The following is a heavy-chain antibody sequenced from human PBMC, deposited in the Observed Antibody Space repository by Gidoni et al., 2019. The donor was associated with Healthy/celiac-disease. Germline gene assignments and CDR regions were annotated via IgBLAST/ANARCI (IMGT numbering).Heavy chain of an antibody. CDR1: GGPFSSYA. CDR3: ARGGDDYSGSYLAFDI. J-gene: IGHJ3*02. D-gene: IGHD1-26*01. V-gene: IGHV1-69*09. CDR2: IIPILGIA. Sequence: QVQLVQSGAEVKKPGSSVKVSCKASGGPFSSYAISWVRQAPGQGLEWMGRIIPILGIANYAQKFQGRVTITADKSTSTAYMELSSLRSEDTAVYYCARGGDDYSGSYLAFDIWGQGTMVTVSS.